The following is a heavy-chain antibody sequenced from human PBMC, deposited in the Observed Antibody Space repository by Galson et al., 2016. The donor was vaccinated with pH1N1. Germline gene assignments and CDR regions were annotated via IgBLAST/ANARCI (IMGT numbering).Heavy chain of an antibody. CDR3: AKDRAANYGDYWDY. CDR2: TTGGGRT. J-gene: IGHJ4*02. CDR1: GFTFSSHG. Sequence: SLRLSCAASGFTFSSHGMSWVRQTPGRGLEWLSHTTGGGRTYAADSVKGRFTISGDSSKNMLYLQMNSLRAEDTAVYYCAKDRAANYGDYWDYWGQGTLVTVSS. D-gene: IGHD4-17*01. V-gene: IGHV3-23*01.